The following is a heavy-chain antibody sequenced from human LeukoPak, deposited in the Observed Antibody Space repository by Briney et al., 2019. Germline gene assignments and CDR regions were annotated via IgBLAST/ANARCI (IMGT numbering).Heavy chain of an antibody. V-gene: IGHV4-4*07. CDR3: ARENRCSSTSCYDYYYYGMDV. CDR2: IYTSGST. Sequence: SETLSLTCTVSGGSISSYYWSWIRQPAGKGLEWIRRIYTSGSTNYNPSLKSRVTMSVDTSKNQFSLKLSSVTAADTAVYYCARENRCSSTSCYDYYYYGMDVWGQGTTVTVSS. J-gene: IGHJ6*02. CDR1: GGSISSYY. D-gene: IGHD2-2*01.